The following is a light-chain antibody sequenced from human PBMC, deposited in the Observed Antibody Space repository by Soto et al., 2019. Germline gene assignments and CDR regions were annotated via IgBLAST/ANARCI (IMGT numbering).Light chain of an antibody. CDR1: QSVSHNH. Sequence: EIVVTQSPGTLSLSPGERATLSCRASQSVSHNHLAWYQQKPGQAPRLLIYGASGRAAAFPDRFSGSGSGTDFTLTISRLEPEEFAVYFCQQYGSSPYTFGQGTKLEIK. J-gene: IGKJ2*01. CDR3: QQYGSSPYT. V-gene: IGKV3-20*01. CDR2: GAS.